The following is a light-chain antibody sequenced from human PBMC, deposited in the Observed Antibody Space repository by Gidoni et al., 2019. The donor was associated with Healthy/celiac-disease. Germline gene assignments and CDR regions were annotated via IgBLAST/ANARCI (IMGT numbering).Light chain of an antibody. Sequence: QSVLTQPPSVSGAPGQRVTISCTGSSSNIGAGYDVPWYQQLPGTAPKLLIYGNSNRPSVVPDRFSGSKSGTSASLAITGLQAEDEADYYCQSYDSSLRGVFGGGTKLTVL. CDR3: QSYDSSLRGV. V-gene: IGLV1-40*01. J-gene: IGLJ2*01. CDR2: GNS. CDR1: SSNIGAGYD.